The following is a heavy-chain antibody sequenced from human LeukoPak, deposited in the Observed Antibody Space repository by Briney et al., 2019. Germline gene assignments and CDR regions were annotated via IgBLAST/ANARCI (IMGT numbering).Heavy chain of an antibody. Sequence: GESLKISCKGSGYSFTNYWIGWVRQMPGKGLEWMGIIYPGDSDTRYSPSFQGQVTISADKSISTAYLQWSSLMASDTAMYYCARHGHSVYDGHDAFEIWGQGTMVTVSS. J-gene: IGHJ3*02. D-gene: IGHD5/OR15-5a*01. V-gene: IGHV5-51*01. CDR1: GYSFTNYW. CDR3: ARHGHSVYDGHDAFEI. CDR2: IYPGDSDT.